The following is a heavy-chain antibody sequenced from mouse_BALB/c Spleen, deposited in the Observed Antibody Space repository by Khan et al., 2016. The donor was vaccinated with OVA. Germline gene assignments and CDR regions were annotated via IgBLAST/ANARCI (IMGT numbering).Heavy chain of an antibody. CDR2: INSDSIST. CDR1: GFTFSTYG. Sequence: EVELVESGGDLMKPGGSLKLSCAASGFTFSTYGMSWVRQTPEKRLEWVATINSDSISTYYPDSVQGRFTISRNNAKNTLYLQMSSLKSEDTAMYYCARHLTGWFAYGGQGTLVTVSA. V-gene: IGHV5-6*01. CDR3: ARHLTGWFAY. J-gene: IGHJ3*01.